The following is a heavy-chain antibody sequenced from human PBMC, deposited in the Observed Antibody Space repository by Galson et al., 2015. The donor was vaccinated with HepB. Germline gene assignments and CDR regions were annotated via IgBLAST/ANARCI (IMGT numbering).Heavy chain of an antibody. V-gene: IGHV1-18*01. J-gene: IGHJ2*01. Sequence: SVKVSCKASGYTFTSYGISWVRKAPGQGLGWMGWISPYNAKTTYAQNLQDRVTMTTDTSTDTAYMELQSLRSDDTAVYYCARDKRVFWSGYYTAHWYFDLWGRGTLVSVSS. CDR1: GYTFTSYG. CDR2: ISPYNAKT. CDR3: ARDKRVFWSGYYTAHWYFDL. D-gene: IGHD3-3*01.